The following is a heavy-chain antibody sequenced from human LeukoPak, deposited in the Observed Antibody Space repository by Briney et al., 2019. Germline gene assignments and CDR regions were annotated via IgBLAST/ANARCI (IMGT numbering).Heavy chain of an antibody. V-gene: IGHV4-34*01. J-gene: IGHJ2*01. D-gene: IGHD3-3*01. CDR3: ARVGAYYDFWSGYHSPRPWYFDL. Sequence: SETLSLTCAVYGGSFSGYYWSWIRQPPGKGLEWIGEINHSGSTNYNPSLKSRVTISVDTSKNQFSLKLSSVTAADTAVYYCARVGAYYDFWSGYHSPRPWYFDLWGRGTLVTVSS. CDR2: INHSGST. CDR1: GGSFSGYY.